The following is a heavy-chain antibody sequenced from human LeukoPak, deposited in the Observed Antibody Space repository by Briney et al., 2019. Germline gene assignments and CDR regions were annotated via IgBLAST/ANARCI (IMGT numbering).Heavy chain of an antibody. D-gene: IGHD3-3*01. CDR3: AKGFLEWLRFDP. CDR1: GFTFSSYA. V-gene: IGHV3-23*01. CDR2: ISGSGGST. J-gene: IGHJ5*02. Sequence: GGSLRLSCAASGFTFSSYAMSWVRQAPGKGLEWVASISGSGGSTYYADSVKGRFTISRDNSKNTLYLQMNSLRAEDTAVYYCAKGFLEWLRFDPWGQGTLVTVSS.